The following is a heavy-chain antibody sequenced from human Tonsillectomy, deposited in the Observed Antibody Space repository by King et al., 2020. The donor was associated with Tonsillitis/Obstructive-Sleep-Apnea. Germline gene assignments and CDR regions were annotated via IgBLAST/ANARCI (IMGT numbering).Heavy chain of an antibody. CDR2: IYYSGST. V-gene: IGHV4-39*01. Sequence: LQLQESGPGLVKPSETLSLTCTVSGGSISSSSYYWGWIRQPPGKGLEWIGSIYYSGSTYYNPSLKSRVTISVDTSKNQFSLKLSSVTAADTAVYYCARRWPDYCDSSGPYGGWFDPWGQGTLVTVSS. J-gene: IGHJ5*02. CDR3: ARRWPDYCDSSGPYGGWFDP. D-gene: IGHD3-22*01. CDR1: GGSISSSSYY.